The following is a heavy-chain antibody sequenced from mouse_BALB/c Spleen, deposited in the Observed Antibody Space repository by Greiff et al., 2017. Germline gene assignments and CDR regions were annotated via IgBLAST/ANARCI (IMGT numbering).Heavy chain of an antibody. Sequence: EVMLVESGGGLVQPGGSRKLSCAASGFTFSSFGMHWVRQAPEKGLEWVAYISSGSSTIYYADTVKGRFTISRDNPKNTLFLQMTSLRSEDTAMYYCAYGNYGAMDYWGQGTSVTVSS. CDR2: ISSGSSTI. D-gene: IGHD2-1*01. J-gene: IGHJ4*01. CDR1: GFTFSSFG. V-gene: IGHV5-17*02. CDR3: AYGNYGAMDY.